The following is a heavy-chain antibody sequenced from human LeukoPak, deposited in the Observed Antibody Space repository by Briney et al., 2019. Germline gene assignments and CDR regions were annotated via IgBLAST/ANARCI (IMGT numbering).Heavy chain of an antibody. D-gene: IGHD6-13*01. CDR1: GFTFSSYG. V-gene: IGHV3-30*18. J-gene: IGHJ3*01. CDR2: IYFDGSKK. CDR3: AKDSIPSSWSFAIDA. Sequence: GRSPRLSCTASGFTFSSYGMHWVRQVPGKGLEWMAVIYFDGSKKYYAESVKGRFSISRDNSNNALYLQMNSLRAEDTAVYYCAKDSIPSSWSFAIDAWGQGTMVTVSS.